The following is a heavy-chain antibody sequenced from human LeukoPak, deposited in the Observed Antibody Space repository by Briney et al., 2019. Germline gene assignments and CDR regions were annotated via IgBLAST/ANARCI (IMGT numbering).Heavy chain of an antibody. CDR2: INPNSGGT. J-gene: IGHJ4*02. V-gene: IGHV1-2*06. CDR1: GYTFTDYY. D-gene: IGHD3-22*01. CDR3: ASAVYDSSGYYYDY. Sequence: GASVKVSCKASGYTFTDYYMHWVRQAPGQGLEWMGRINPNSGGTNYAQKFQGRVTMTRDTSISTAYMELSRLRSDDTAVYYCASAVYDSSGYYYDYWGQGTLVTVSS.